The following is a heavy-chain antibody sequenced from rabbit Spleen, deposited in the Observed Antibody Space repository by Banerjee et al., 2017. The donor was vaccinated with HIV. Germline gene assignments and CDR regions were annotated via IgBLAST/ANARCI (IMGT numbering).Heavy chain of an antibody. CDR2: IYAGSGTKT. CDR1: GFSFSSGYW. Sequence: QEQLVESGGDLVKPGASLTLTCTASGFSFSSGYWMCWVRQAPGKRPEWIACIYAGSGTKTYYATWVNGRFTISKTSSTTVTLQLNSLTAADTATYFCARDYGKNNDLGHAYIDRLNLWARAPWSPS. D-gene: IGHD6-1*01. J-gene: IGHJ3*01. V-gene: IGHV1S45*01. CDR3: ARDYGKNNDLGHAYIDRLNL.